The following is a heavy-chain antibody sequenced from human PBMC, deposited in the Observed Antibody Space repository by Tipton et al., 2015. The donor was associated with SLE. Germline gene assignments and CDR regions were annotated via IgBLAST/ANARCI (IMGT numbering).Heavy chain of an antibody. V-gene: IGHV1-69*01. D-gene: IGHD4-17*01. J-gene: IGHJ4*02. Sequence: QVQLVQSGAEVKESGSSVKVSCKASGGTFANYAISWVRQAPGQGLEWMGGIIPIFGTANYAQKFQGRVTITADESATTAYMELSSLSSEDAAVYYCARETTTVTSPRYFDNWGQGTLVSVSS. CDR1: GGTFANYA. CDR2: IIPIFGTA. CDR3: ARETTTVTSPRYFDN.